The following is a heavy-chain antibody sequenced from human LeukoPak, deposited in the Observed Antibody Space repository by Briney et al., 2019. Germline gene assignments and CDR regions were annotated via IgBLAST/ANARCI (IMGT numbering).Heavy chain of an antibody. D-gene: IGHD6-19*01. V-gene: IGHV3-21*01. CDR1: GFAFSSYG. J-gene: IGHJ4*02. Sequence: GGSLRLSCTASGFAFSSYGMHWVRQAPGKGLEWVSSIGSVTTYIYYADSVKGRFTISRDNAKNSLSLQMNSLRAEDTAVYYCARAIAVAGPYYFDYWGQGTLVTVSS. CDR2: IGSVTTYI. CDR3: ARAIAVAGPYYFDY.